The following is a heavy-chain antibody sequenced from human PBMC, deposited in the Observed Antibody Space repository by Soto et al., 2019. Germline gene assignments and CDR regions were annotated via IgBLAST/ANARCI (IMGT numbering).Heavy chain of an antibody. V-gene: IGHV3-23*01. D-gene: IGHD6-13*01. Sequence: LSCAASGFTFSNYVMSWVRRAPGKGLEWVSGISGSGGSTYYADSVKGRFTVSRDNSKNTLYLQMGSLRAEDTAEYYCAKAPLAHSGSSRPRFNHFDFWGQGTLVTVSS. CDR3: AKAPLAHSGSSRPRFNHFDF. CDR1: GFTFSNYV. J-gene: IGHJ4*02. CDR2: ISGSGGST.